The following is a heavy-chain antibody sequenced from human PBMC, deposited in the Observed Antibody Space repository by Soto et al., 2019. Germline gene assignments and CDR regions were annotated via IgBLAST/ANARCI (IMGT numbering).Heavy chain of an antibody. J-gene: IGHJ6*02. Sequence: EALSVTSTDSGGYISSYYWNWIRQPAGKGLEWIGHIYTSGSTKCNPSLKSRVTMSVDTSKNQFTLNLTSVTAADTAVYYCARGRGNYYYYGMDFWGQGTTVTVYS. D-gene: IGHD3-10*01. CDR2: IYTSGST. V-gene: IGHV4-4*07. CDR3: ARGRGNYYYYGMDF. CDR1: GGYISSYY.